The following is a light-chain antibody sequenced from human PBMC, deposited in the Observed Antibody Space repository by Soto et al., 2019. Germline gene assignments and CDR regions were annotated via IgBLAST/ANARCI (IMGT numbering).Light chain of an antibody. Sequence: DLVMTQTPLSSPVTLGQPASISCRSGQSLLHSDGYTYLSWVQHRPGQPPRLLIYKASNRFSGVPDRFSGSGAGTDFTLKISRVEPEDVGVYYCMQSTQFPWTFGQGTKVEIK. CDR3: MQSTQFPWT. J-gene: IGKJ1*01. CDR1: QSLLHSDGYTY. V-gene: IGKV2-24*01. CDR2: KAS.